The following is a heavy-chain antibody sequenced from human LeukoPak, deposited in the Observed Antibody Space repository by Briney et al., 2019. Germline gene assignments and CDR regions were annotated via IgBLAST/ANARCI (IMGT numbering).Heavy chain of an antibody. J-gene: IGHJ3*02. D-gene: IGHD2-15*01. Sequence: GGSLRLSCAASGFTFSDYYMSWIRQAPGKGLEWVSYISSSGSTIYYADSVKGRSTISRDNAKNSLYLQMNSLRAEDTAVYYCARAYCSGGSCLNAFDIWGQGTMVTVSS. CDR2: ISSSGSTI. CDR3: ARAYCSGGSCLNAFDI. CDR1: GFTFSDYY. V-gene: IGHV3-11*04.